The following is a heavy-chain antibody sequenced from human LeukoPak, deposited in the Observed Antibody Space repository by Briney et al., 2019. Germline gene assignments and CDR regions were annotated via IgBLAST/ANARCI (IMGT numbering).Heavy chain of an antibody. CDR3: PAPYCSSTSCFHMAFDI. Sequence: GGSLRLSCAASGFTFSSYSMNWVRQAPGKGLEWVSYISSSSSTIYYADSVKGRFTISRDNSKNTLYLQMNSLRAEDTAVYYCPAPYCSSTSCFHMAFDIWGQGTMVTVSS. CDR2: ISSSSSTI. CDR1: GFTFSSYS. J-gene: IGHJ3*02. D-gene: IGHD2-2*01. V-gene: IGHV3-48*01.